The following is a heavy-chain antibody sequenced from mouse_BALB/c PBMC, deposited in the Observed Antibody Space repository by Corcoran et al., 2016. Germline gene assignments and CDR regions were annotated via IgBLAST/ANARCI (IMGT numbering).Heavy chain of an antibody. CDR1: GYTFTSYV. CDR2: INPYNDGT. D-gene: IGHD1-1*02. CDR3: SREGGGYVGFDY. V-gene: IGHV1S136*01. Sequence: EVQLQQSGPELVQPGASVKMSCKASGYTFTSYVMHWVKQKPGQGLEWIGYINPYNDGTKYNEKFKGKATLTSDKSSSTAYMELSSLTSDEAAVYYWSREGGGYVGFDYWGQGTTLTVSS. J-gene: IGHJ2*01.